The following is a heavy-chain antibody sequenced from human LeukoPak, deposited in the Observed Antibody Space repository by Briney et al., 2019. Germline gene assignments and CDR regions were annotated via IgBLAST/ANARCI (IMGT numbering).Heavy chain of an antibody. D-gene: IGHD3-10*01. Sequence: SETLSLTCTVSGGSINTNYWTWIRQPPGKGLEWIGYIYYTGSTTYNPSLKSRVTISVDTSRNQFSLKLNSVTAADTAVYYCAKSNGYGLIDIWGQGTMVTVSS. CDR1: GGSINTNY. CDR2: IYYTGST. CDR3: AKSNGYGLIDI. J-gene: IGHJ3*02. V-gene: IGHV4-59*12.